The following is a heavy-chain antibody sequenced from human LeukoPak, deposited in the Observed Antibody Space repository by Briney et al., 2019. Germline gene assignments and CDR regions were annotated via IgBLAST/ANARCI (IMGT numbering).Heavy chain of an antibody. Sequence: GGSLRLSCVGSGFTFIKCAISWVRQAPGKGLEWVAMITATGDTAYYADSVKGRFTISRDNSRNTVCMQMDSLRAEDTAIYYCAGDRNSDWYSPLDYWGQGTQVTVS. CDR1: GFTFIKCA. D-gene: IGHD6-19*01. CDR3: AGDRNSDWYSPLDY. V-gene: IGHV3-23*01. J-gene: IGHJ4*02. CDR2: ITATGDTA.